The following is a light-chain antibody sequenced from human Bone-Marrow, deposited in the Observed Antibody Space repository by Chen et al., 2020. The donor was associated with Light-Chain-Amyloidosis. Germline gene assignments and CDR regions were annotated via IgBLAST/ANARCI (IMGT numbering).Light chain of an antibody. CDR2: RDT. Sequence: SYELTQPPSVSVSLGQTARITCSGDDLPTKYAYWYQQKPGQAPVLVIHRDTERPSGISVRFSGSSSGTTATLTISGVQAEDEADYHCQSADSSGTYEVIFGGGTKLTVL. CDR1: DLPTKY. CDR3: QSADSSGTYEVI. V-gene: IGLV3-25*03. J-gene: IGLJ2*01.